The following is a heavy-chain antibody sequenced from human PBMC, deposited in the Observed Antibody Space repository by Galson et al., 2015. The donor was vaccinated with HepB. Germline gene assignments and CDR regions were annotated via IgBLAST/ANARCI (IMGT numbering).Heavy chain of an antibody. Sequence: SETLSLTCTVSGGSISSSSYYWGWIRQPPGKGLEWIGSIYYSGSTYYNPSLKSRVTISVDTSKNQFSLKLSSVTAADTAVYYCAREYYDILTGYYDRYFDLWGRGTLVTVSS. CDR3: AREYYDILTGYYDRYFDL. CDR1: GGSISSSSYY. V-gene: IGHV4-39*07. J-gene: IGHJ2*01. D-gene: IGHD3-9*01. CDR2: IYYSGST.